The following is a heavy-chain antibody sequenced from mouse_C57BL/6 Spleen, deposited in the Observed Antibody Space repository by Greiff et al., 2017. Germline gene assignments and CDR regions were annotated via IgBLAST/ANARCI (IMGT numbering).Heavy chain of an antibody. CDR1: GFSFNTYA. CDR3: VRHSWDWYFDV. Sequence: EVMLVESGGGLVQPKGSLKLSCAASGFSFNTYAMNWVRQAPGKGLEWVARIRSKSNNYATYYADSVKDRFTISRDDSESMLYLQMNHLKTEDTAMYYCVRHSWDWYFDVWGTGTTVTVSS. CDR2: IRSKSNNYAT. V-gene: IGHV10-1*01. D-gene: IGHD1-1*01. J-gene: IGHJ1*03.